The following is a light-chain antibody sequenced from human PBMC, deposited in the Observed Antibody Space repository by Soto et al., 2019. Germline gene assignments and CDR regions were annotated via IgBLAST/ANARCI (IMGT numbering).Light chain of an antibody. V-gene: IGKV1-12*01. J-gene: IGKJ5*01. CDR3: QHADSFPLIT. CDR2: AAS. CDR1: EDIITW. Sequence: DIQMTQSPSSVSASGGDRVTITCRSSEDIITWLAWYQQKPGKAPKLLIYAASSLQSGVPSRFSGSGSGTDFTLTISSLQPEDFATYYCQHADSFPLITFGQGTRLQIK.